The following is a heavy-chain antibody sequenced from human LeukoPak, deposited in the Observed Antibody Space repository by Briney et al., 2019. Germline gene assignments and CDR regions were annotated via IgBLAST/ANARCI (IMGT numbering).Heavy chain of an antibody. CDR3: ARGGWLGKPQRVDY. V-gene: IGHV3-23*01. J-gene: IGHJ4*02. CDR2: ISGSGGST. Sequence: PGGSLRLSCAASGFTFSSYAMSWVRQAPGKGREWVSVISGSGGSTYYADSAKGRFTISRDNSKNTLYLQMNSLRAEDTAVYYCARGGWLGKPQRVDYWGQETLVTVSS. CDR1: GFTFSSYA. D-gene: IGHD6-19*01.